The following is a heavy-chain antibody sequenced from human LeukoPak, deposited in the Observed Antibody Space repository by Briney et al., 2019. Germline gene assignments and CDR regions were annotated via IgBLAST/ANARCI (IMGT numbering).Heavy chain of an antibody. Sequence: SVKVSCKASGGTFSSYAISWVRQAPGQGLEWMGRIIPIFGIANYAQKFQGRVTITADKSTSAAYMELSSLRSEDTAVYHCARDYQVEMATSLWGQGTLVTVSS. V-gene: IGHV1-69*04. J-gene: IGHJ4*02. CDR2: IIPIFGIA. CDR1: GGTFSSYA. CDR3: ARDYQVEMATSL. D-gene: IGHD5-24*01.